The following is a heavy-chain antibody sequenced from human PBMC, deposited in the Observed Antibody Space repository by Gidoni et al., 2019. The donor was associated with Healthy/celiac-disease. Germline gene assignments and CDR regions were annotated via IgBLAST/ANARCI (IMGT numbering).Heavy chain of an antibody. Sequence: QVQLVESGGGVVQPGRSLRLSCAASGFTFSSYAMHWVRQAPGKGLEWVAVISYDGSNKYYADSVKGRFTISRDNSKNTLYLQMNSLRAEDTAVYYCARDLIFGSSGYSFDYWGQGTLVTVSS. CDR3: ARDLIFGSSGYSFDY. D-gene: IGHD3-22*01. CDR2: ISYDGSNK. V-gene: IGHV3-30-3*01. CDR1: GFTFSSYA. J-gene: IGHJ4*02.